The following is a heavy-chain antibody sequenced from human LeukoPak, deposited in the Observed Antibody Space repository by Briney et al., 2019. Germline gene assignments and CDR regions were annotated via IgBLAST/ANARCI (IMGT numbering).Heavy chain of an antibody. V-gene: IGHV4-4*09. CDR2: IESTGRL. CDR3: ARPTATPAGDYHYHYIHV. D-gene: IGHD2-21*01. CDR1: GGSISGHW. Sequence: SETLSLTCTVSGGSISGHWWSWIRRPPGKGLEGLGDIESTGRLNDNPSLRSRVTLSVDTSKNQFSLKVTSVTAADTAVYYCARPTATPAGDYHYHYIHVWGKGITVTVSS. J-gene: IGHJ6*03.